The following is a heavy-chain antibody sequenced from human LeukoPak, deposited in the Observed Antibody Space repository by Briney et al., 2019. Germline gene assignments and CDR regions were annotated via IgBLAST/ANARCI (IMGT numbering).Heavy chain of an antibody. D-gene: IGHD6-19*01. J-gene: IGHJ4*02. CDR2: IKPDGSDT. CDR3: SGGSGFSSIY. CDR1: GFTFSTHW. V-gene: IGHV3-7*01. Sequence: GGSLRLSCAASGFTFSTHWMNWVRQAPGGGLEWLANIKPDGSDTYYVDSVKGRFTISRDNAKNLVYLQINSLRTEDTAVYYCSGGSGFSSIYWGQGTLVKVSS.